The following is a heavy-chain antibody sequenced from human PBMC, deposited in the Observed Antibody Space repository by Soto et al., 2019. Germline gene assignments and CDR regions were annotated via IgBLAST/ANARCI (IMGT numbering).Heavy chain of an antibody. Sequence: SETLSLTCTVSGGSISSSSYYWGWIRQPPGKGLEWIGSIYYSGSTYYNPSLKSRVTISVDTSKNQFSLKLSSVTAADTAVYYCARLGRYYDSSGYSYYFDYSGQGTLVTSPQ. CDR1: GGSISSSSYY. CDR2: IYYSGST. CDR3: ARLGRYYDSSGYSYYFDY. D-gene: IGHD3-22*01. J-gene: IGHJ4*02. V-gene: IGHV4-39*01.